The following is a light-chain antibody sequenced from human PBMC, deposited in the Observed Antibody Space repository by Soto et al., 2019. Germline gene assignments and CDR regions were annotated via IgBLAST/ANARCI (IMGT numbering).Light chain of an antibody. Sequence: DIQMTQSPSTLSASVGDRVTITCRASQSVNSWLAWYQQKPGKAPDLLIYKASILESGVPSRFSGSRSGTEFTLTISSLQPEDFATYYCQQYYTEGAFGQGTKLEIK. CDR1: QSVNSW. J-gene: IGKJ2*01. V-gene: IGKV1-5*03. CDR2: KAS. CDR3: QQYYTEGA.